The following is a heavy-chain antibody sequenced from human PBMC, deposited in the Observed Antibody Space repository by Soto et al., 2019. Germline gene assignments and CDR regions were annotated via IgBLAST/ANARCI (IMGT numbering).Heavy chain of an antibody. D-gene: IGHD6-6*01. J-gene: IGHJ4*02. CDR3: ARGRGYGQLVPDY. Sequence: SETLSLTCAVYGGSFSGYYWSWIRQPPGKGLEWIGEINHSGSTNYNPSLKSRVTISVDTSKNQFSLKLSSVTAADTAVYYCARGRGYGQLVPDYWGQGTLVTVSS. V-gene: IGHV4-34*01. CDR2: INHSGST. CDR1: GGSFSGYY.